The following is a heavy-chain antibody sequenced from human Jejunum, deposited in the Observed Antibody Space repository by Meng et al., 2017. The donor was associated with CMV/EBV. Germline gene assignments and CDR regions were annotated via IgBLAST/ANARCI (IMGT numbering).Heavy chain of an antibody. Sequence: ASGFPVSRNYMSWVRQAPGKGLEWVSVMYSSGDSYYADSVKGRFTITRDNAKNTLSLQMNNLRAEDTAVYYCAREGADYDSWGWGYWGQGTLVTVSS. CDR1: GFPVSRNY. CDR3: AREGADYDSWGWGY. V-gene: IGHV3-53*01. D-gene: IGHD3-22*01. J-gene: IGHJ4*02. CDR2: MYSSGDS.